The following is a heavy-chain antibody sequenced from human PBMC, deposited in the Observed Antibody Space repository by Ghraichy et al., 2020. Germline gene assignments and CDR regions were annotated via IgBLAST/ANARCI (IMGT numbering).Heavy chain of an antibody. CDR1: GFTFSSYS. Sequence: GESLNISCAASGFTFSSYSMNWVRQAPGKGLEWVSSISSSSSYIYYADSVKGRFTISRDNAKNSLYLQMNSLRAEDTAVYYCARNSQQLITYDYWGQGTLVTVSS. CDR3: ARNSQQLITYDY. J-gene: IGHJ4*02. V-gene: IGHV3-21*01. D-gene: IGHD6-13*01. CDR2: ISSSSSYI.